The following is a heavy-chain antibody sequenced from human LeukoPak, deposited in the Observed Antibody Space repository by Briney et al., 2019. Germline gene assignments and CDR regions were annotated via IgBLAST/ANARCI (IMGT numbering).Heavy chain of an antibody. CDR1: GFTFSSYW. J-gene: IGHJ4*02. D-gene: IGHD3-16*02. CDR2: IKQEGSEK. CDR3: ARMGIMDYDYVWGSYRGTNFDY. V-gene: IGHV3-7*01. Sequence: GGSLRLSCAASGFTFSSYWMSWVRQAPGEGLEWVANIKQEGSEKYYVDSVKGRFTISRDNAKNSLYLQMNSLRAEDTAVYYCARMGIMDYDYVWGSYRGTNFDYWGQGTLVTVSS.